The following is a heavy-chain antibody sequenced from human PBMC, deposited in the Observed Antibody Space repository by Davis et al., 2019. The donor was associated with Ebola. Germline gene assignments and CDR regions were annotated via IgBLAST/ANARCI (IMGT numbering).Heavy chain of an antibody. Sequence: PGGSLRLSCAASGFTFSSYAMHWVRQAPGKGLEWVAVISYDGSNKYYADSVKGRFTISRDNSKNTLYLQMNSLRAEDTAVYYCAKGVFVWGQGTLVTVSS. J-gene: IGHJ4*02. CDR1: GFTFSSYA. CDR2: ISYDGSNK. V-gene: IGHV3-30-3*01. D-gene: IGHD2-8*01. CDR3: AKGVFV.